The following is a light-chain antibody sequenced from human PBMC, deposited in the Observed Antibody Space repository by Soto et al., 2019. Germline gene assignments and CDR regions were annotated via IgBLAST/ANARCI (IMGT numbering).Light chain of an antibody. CDR1: TSNIGAPYD. CDR2: GDN. V-gene: IGLV1-40*01. CDR3: QSYDISLHNYV. Sequence: HSVLAQPPSVSGAPGQRFSISCTGSTSNIGAPYDVHWYQHLPGTAPKLLIYGDNNRPSGVPDRFSGSKSGTSASLAITRLQAEDEADYYCQSYDISLHNYVFGTGTKATVL. J-gene: IGLJ1*01.